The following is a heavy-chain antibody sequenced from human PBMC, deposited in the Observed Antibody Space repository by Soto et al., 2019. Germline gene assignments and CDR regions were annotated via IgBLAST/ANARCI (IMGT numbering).Heavy chain of an antibody. CDR1: GFTFSDYW. V-gene: IGHV3-74*01. Sequence: GGSLRLSCAASGFTFSDYWMHWVRQAPGKGLEWVSRIKRDGSTTYYADSVKGRFTISRDNSKNTLYLEMSSLRAEDTAVYYCVKDLSSYTAIFTRRDVFDYWGQGTLVTVSS. CDR3: VKDLSSYTAIFTRRDVFDY. J-gene: IGHJ4*02. D-gene: IGHD5-18*01. CDR2: IKRDGSTT.